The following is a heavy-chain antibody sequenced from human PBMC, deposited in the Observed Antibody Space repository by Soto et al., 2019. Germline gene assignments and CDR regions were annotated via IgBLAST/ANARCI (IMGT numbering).Heavy chain of an antibody. D-gene: IGHD3-10*01. Sequence: GGSLRLSCAASGFTFSNYWMSWVRQAPGKGLEWVANIKQDGGDQYYVDSVKGRFTISRDEPNNTLYLQMDSLRPEDTAVYYCAKTESGPWFGLSDAFDMWGQGTMVTVSS. CDR2: IKQDGGDQ. CDR1: GFTFSNYW. CDR3: AKTESGPWFGLSDAFDM. V-gene: IGHV3-7*01. J-gene: IGHJ3*02.